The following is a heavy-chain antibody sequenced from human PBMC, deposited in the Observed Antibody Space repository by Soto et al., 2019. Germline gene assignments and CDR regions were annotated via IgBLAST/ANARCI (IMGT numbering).Heavy chain of an antibody. D-gene: IGHD2-21*02. Sequence: QVQLVQSGAEEKKPGASVKVSCKASGYTFTSYAMHWVRRAAGQRLEWMGWINAGNGNTKYSQKFQGRVTITRDTSASTAYMELSSLRSEDPGVYYCARSIVVVTALDYWGQGTLVTVSS. CDR1: GYTFTSYA. V-gene: IGHV1-3*05. CDR3: ARSIVVVTALDY. J-gene: IGHJ4*02. CDR2: INAGNGNT.